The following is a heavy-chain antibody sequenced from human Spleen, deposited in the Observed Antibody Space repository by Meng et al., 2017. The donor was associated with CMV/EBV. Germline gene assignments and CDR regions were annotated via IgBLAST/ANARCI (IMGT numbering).Heavy chain of an antibody. D-gene: IGHD3-22*01. V-gene: IGHV1-3*02. CDR2: SNAGNANT. Sequence: ASVKVSCKASGYTFTGYAMHWVRQAPGQRLEWMGWSNAGNANTKYSQEFQGRVTMTRDTSTSTAYMELSRLRSDDTAVYYCARDLPTYNYDTSAFPFDYWGQGTLVTVSS. J-gene: IGHJ4*02. CDR3: ARDLPTYNYDTSAFPFDY. CDR1: GYTFTGYA.